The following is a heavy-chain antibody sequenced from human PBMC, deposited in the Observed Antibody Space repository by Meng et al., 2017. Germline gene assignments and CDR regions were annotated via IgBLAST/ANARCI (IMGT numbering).Heavy chain of an antibody. Sequence: QVQVQGSGPGLVKPSGTLSLTCAVSGGSISSSNWWSWVRQPPGKGLEWIGEIYHSGSTNYNPSLKSRVTISVDKSKNQFSLKLSSVTAADTAVYYCARWSIYCSGGSCYSFDYWGQGTLVTVSS. CDR3: ARWSIYCSGGSCYSFDY. V-gene: IGHV4-4*02. D-gene: IGHD2-15*01. CDR1: GGSISSSNW. CDR2: IYHSGST. J-gene: IGHJ4*02.